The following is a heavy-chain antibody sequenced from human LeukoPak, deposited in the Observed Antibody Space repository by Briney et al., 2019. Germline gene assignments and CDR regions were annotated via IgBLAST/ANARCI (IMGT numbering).Heavy chain of an antibody. CDR3: AKDARGSMAGFDY. CDR1: GFTFNSYG. V-gene: IGHV3-30*18. CDR2: ISYDGRNE. D-gene: IGHD2/OR15-2a*01. J-gene: IGHJ4*02. Sequence: GGSLRLSCAASGFTFNSYGMHWVRPAPGKGLEWGAIISYDGRNEYYADSVKGRFTISRDNSKNTVYLQMNSLRDEDTAVYYCAKDARGSMAGFDYWGQGTLVTVSS.